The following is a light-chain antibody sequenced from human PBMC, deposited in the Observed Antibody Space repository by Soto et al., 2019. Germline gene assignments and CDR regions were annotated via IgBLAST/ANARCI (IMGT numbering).Light chain of an antibody. CDR3: MQSTHFPPT. J-gene: IGKJ3*01. V-gene: IGKV2D-29*01. Sequence: DIVMTQTPLSLSVTPGQPASISCKSSQSLLHSDGRTYLYWFLQKPGQPPQLLMYEVSNRFSGVXDXXSGSGSGTDFTLKISRVEPEDVGVYYCMQSTHFPPTFGPGTKVDIK. CDR1: QSLLHSDGRTY. CDR2: EVS.